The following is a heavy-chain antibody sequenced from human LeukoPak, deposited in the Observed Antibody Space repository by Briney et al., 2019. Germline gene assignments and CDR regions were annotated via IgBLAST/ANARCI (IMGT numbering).Heavy chain of an antibody. D-gene: IGHD3-22*01. CDR1: GFTFSSYA. Sequence: GGSLRLSCAASGFTFSSYAMSWVRQAPGKGLEWVSAISGSGGSTYYADSVKGRFTISRDNSRNTLYLQMNSLRAEDTAVYYCAKDPDSSGYYYYFGYFQHWGQGTLVTVSS. CDR2: ISGSGGST. V-gene: IGHV3-23*01. CDR3: AKDPDSSGYYYYFGYFQH. J-gene: IGHJ1*01.